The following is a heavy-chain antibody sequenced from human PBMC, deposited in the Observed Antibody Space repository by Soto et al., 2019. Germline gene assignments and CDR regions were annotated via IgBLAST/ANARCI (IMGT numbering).Heavy chain of an antibody. Sequence: QVQLVQSGAEVKKPGSSVKVSCKASGGTFSSYAISWVRQAPGQGLEWMGGIIPIFGTANYAQKFQGRVTIXEDXSXITAYMELSSLRSEDTAVYYCARVLGVWGKRYAFDIWGQGTMVTVSS. CDR1: GGTFSSYA. V-gene: IGHV1-69*12. D-gene: IGHD3-16*01. CDR2: IIPIFGTA. J-gene: IGHJ3*02. CDR3: ARVLGVWGKRYAFDI.